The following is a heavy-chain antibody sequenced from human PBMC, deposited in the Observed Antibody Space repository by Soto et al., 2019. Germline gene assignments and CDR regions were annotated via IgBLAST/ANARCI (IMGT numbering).Heavy chain of an antibody. J-gene: IGHJ4*02. V-gene: IGHV3-23*01. CDR3: AKDPGPAAVMGSSWYETRGEFCY. CDR1: GFTFSSYA. Sequence: EVQLLESGGGLVQPGGSLRLSCAASGFTFSSYAMSWVRQAPGKGLEWVSAISGSGGSTYYADSVKGRFTISRDNSNNTLDLQMNSLRAGATAVYYCAKDPGPAAVMGSSWYETRGEFCYWGQGTLVTLSS. CDR2: ISGSGGST. D-gene: IGHD6-13*01.